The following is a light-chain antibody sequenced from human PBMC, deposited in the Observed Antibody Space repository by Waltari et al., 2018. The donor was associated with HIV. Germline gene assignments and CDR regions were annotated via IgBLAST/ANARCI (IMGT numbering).Light chain of an antibody. CDR1: NIGSKS. Sequence: SYVLTQPPSVSVAPGQTARITCGGNNIGSKSVHWYQQKPGQAPVLVVYNDSDRPSGIPERVSGSNAGKTATLTISRVEAGDEADYYCQVWDSSSDPSYVFGTGTKVTVL. CDR3: QVWDSSSDPSYV. CDR2: NDS. J-gene: IGLJ1*01. V-gene: IGLV3-21*02.